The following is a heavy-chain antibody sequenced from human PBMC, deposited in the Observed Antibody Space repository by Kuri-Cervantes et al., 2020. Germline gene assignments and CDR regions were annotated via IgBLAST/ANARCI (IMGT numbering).Heavy chain of an antibody. CDR2: ISSSSSTI. D-gene: IGHD3-22*01. V-gene: IGHV3-48*02. CDR3: AKDRVYYYDSSDLYGMDV. Sequence: GESLKISCAASGFTFSSYSMNWVRQAPGKGLEWVSYISSSSSTIYYADSVKGRFTISRDNAKNSLYLQMNSLRDEDTAVYYCAKDRVYYYDSSDLYGMDVWGQGTTVTVSS. CDR1: GFTFSSYS. J-gene: IGHJ6*02.